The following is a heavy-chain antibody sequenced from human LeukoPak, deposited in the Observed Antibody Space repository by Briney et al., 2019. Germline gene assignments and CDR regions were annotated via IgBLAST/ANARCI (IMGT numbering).Heavy chain of an antibody. Sequence: SVKVSCKASEGTFNNYAISWVRQAPGKGLEWMGGILPIFGIANYAQKFQGRVTITADESTSTAYMELSSLRSEDTAVYYCARDHVVLAPGGYYYHYMDVWGKGTTVTVSS. J-gene: IGHJ6*03. V-gene: IGHV1-69*13. CDR1: EGTFNNYA. CDR3: ARDHVVLAPGGYYYHYMDV. D-gene: IGHD3-3*02. CDR2: ILPIFGIA.